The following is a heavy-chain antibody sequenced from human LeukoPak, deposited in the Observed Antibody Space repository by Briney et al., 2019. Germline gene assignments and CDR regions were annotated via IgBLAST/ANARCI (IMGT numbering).Heavy chain of an antibody. V-gene: IGHV4-30-4*01. D-gene: IGHD6-13*01. CDR1: GGSISSGDYY. Sequence: PSQTLSLTCTVSGGSISSGDYYWSWIRQPPGKGLEWIGYIYYSGSTYYNPSLKSRVTISVDTSKNQFSLKLSSVTAVDTAVYYCARGGFSSSWSRAHYGMDVWGQGTTVTVSS. J-gene: IGHJ6*02. CDR3: ARGGFSSSWSRAHYGMDV. CDR2: IYYSGST.